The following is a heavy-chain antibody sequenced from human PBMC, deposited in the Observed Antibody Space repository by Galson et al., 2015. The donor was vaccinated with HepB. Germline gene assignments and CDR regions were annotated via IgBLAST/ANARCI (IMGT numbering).Heavy chain of an antibody. Sequence: SLRLSCAASGFSFSDYGMHWVRQAPGKGLEWVARISYAGGQREYAESVKGRVTVSRDNSKNILFLQMSSLTVVDSGIYYCAKDMSLRGFWTGYSLDFWGQGAQVTVSS. CDR3: AKDMSLRGFWTGYSLDF. CDR2: ISYAGGQR. V-gene: IGHV3-30*18. CDR1: GFSFSDYG. J-gene: IGHJ4*02. D-gene: IGHD3/OR15-3a*01.